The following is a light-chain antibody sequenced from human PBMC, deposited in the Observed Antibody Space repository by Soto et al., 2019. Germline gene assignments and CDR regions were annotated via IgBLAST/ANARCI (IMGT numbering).Light chain of an antibody. J-gene: IGKJ5*01. CDR2: GAS. V-gene: IGKV3-15*01. CDR3: QQYNNWPPIT. CDR1: QSVSSK. Sequence: EIVMTQSPATLSVSPGERATVSCRASQSVSSKLAWYQQKPGQAPRLLIYGASTRATGIPARFSGSGSGTEFTLTISSLQSEDFAIYYCQQYNNWPPITFGQGTRLEIK.